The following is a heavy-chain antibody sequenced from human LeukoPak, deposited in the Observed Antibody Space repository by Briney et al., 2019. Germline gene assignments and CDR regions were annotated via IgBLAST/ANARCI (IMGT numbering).Heavy chain of an antibody. CDR3: ARQIRFEP. CDR1: GFTFCSYS. CDR2: ISSSSSYI. V-gene: IGHV3-21*01. Sequence: PGGSLRLSCAASGFTFCSYSMNWVRQAPGKGLEWVSSISSSSSYIYKADSVKGRFTNSRDNAKNSLYLQMSSPRPEDTAVYYCARQIRFEPWGQGSLVTVSS. J-gene: IGHJ5*02.